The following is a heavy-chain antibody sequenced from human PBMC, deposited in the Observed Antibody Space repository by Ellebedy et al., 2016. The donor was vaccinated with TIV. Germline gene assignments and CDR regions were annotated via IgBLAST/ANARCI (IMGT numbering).Heavy chain of an antibody. Sequence: GGSLRLSXKGSGYSFTSYWIGWVRQMPGKGLEWMGIIYPGDSDTRYSPSFQGQVTISADKSISTAYLQWSSLKASDTAMYYCAITMVRGAPPFFDPWGQGTLVTVSS. CDR3: AITMVRGAPPFFDP. V-gene: IGHV5-51*01. CDR2: IYPGDSDT. J-gene: IGHJ5*02. D-gene: IGHD3-10*01. CDR1: GYSFTSYW.